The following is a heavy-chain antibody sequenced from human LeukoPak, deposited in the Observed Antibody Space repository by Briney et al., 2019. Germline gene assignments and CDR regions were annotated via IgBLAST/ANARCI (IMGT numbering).Heavy chain of an antibody. CDR3: ARVPRIAVAGKGGFDY. Sequence: SETLSLTCAVYGGSFSGYYWSWIRQPPGKGLEWIGEINHSGSTNYNPSLKSRVTISVDTSKNQFSLKLSSVTAADTAVYYCARVPRIAVAGKGGFDYWGQGTLVPSPQ. V-gene: IGHV4-34*01. J-gene: IGHJ4*02. CDR2: INHSGST. CDR1: GGSFSGYY. D-gene: IGHD6-19*01.